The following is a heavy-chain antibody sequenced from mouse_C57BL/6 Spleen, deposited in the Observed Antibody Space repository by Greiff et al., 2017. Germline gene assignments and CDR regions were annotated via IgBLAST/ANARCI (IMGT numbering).Heavy chain of an antibody. CDR2: IYPGDGDT. J-gene: IGHJ4*01. CDR3: ASPPTVVARGYAMDY. CDR1: GYAFSSYW. D-gene: IGHD1-1*01. V-gene: IGHV1-80*01. Sequence: QVQLQQSGAELVKPGASVKISCKASGYAFSSYWMNWVKQRPGKGLEWIGQIYPGDGDTNYNGKFKGKATLTADKSSSTAYMQLSSLTSEDSAVYCCASPPTVVARGYAMDYWGQGTSVTVSS.